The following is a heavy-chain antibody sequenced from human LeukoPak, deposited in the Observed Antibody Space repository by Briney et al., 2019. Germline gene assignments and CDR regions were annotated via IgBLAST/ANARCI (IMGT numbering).Heavy chain of an antibody. J-gene: IGHJ3*02. Sequence: SETLSLTCTVSGGSISSSSYYWGWIRQPPGKGLEWIGSIYYSGSTYYNPSLKRRVTISVDTSKNQFSLKLSSVTAADTAVYYCARQGYGERLAFDIWGQGTMVTVSS. CDR2: IYYSGST. CDR1: GGSISSSSYY. D-gene: IGHD3-10*01. V-gene: IGHV4-39*01. CDR3: ARQGYGERLAFDI.